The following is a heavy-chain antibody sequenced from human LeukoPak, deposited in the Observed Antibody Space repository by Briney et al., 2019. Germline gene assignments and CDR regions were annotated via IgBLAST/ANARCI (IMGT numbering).Heavy chain of an antibody. V-gene: IGHV5-51*01. D-gene: IGHD5-18*01. CDR3: ARSRRYTYGYVDY. CDR2: IYPGDSET. J-gene: IGHJ4*02. CDR1: GYSFTSHL. Sequence: GESLKISCEASGYSFTSHLIGWVRQMPGKGLEWMGIIYPGDSETRYSPSFQGQATTSVDKSISTAYLQWSSLKASDTAMYYCARSRRYTYGYVDYWGQGTLVTVSS.